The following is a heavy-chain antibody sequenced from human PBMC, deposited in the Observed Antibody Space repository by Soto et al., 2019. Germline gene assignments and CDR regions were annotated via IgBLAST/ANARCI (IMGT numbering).Heavy chain of an antibody. CDR2: FDPEDGET. V-gene: IGHV1-24*01. Sequence: GASVKVSCKVSGYTLTELSMHWVRQAPGKGLEWMGGFDPEDGETIYAQKFQGRVTMTEDTSTDTAYMELSSLRSEDTAVYYCATVINSDFWSGPPDRAFDIWGQGTMVTVS. CDR1: GYTLTELS. CDR3: ATVINSDFWSGPPDRAFDI. D-gene: IGHD3-3*01. J-gene: IGHJ3*02.